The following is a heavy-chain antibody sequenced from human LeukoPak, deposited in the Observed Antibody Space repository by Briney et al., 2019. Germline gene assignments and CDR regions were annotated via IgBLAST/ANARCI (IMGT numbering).Heavy chain of an antibody. Sequence: GGSLRLSCAASGFTFSNYAISWARQAPGKGLEWVSAISNSGRTYYADSVKGRFTISRDNSKNTLHLQMNSLRAEDTAVYYCAKESPYAVGGTGRIYYFDYWGQGALVTVSS. J-gene: IGHJ4*02. CDR1: GFTFSNYA. V-gene: IGHV3-23*01. CDR3: AKESPYAVGGTGRIYYFDY. CDR2: ISNSGRT. D-gene: IGHD1-26*01.